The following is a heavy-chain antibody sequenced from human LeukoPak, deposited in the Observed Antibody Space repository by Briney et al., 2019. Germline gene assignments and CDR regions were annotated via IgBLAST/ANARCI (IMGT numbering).Heavy chain of an antibody. J-gene: IGHJ2*01. CDR2: IRTTSTYK. V-gene: IGHV3-21*01. CDR1: PFTYSSYI. Sequence: PGGALTLSCPASPFTYSSYIMDWVRQAPGKGLEWVSSIRTTSTYKQYGASGKGRFNICRDNAKNSLHHQMDNVRAEDTDVYHCAKEERNYNLRYFDLWARGTLVTVS. D-gene: IGHD3-10*01. CDR3: AKEERNYNLRYFDL.